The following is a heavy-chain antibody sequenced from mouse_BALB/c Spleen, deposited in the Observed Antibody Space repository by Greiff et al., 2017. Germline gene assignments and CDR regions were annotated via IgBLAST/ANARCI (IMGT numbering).Heavy chain of an antibody. J-gene: IGHJ3*01. CDR2: ISDGGSYT. D-gene: IGHD1-1*01. Sequence: EVMLVESGGGLVKPGGSLKLSCAASGFTFSDYYMYWVRQTPEQRLEWVATISDGGSYTYYPDSVKGRFTISRDNANNTLYLQMSSLKSEDTAVYYCARGGVGGTFAYWGQGTLVTVSA. V-gene: IGHV5-4*02. CDR1: GFTFSDYY. CDR3: ARGGVGGTFAY.